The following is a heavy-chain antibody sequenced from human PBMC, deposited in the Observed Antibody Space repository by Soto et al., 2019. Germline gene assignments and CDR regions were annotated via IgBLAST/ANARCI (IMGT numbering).Heavy chain of an antibody. CDR1: GFTFSSYA. Sequence: EVQLLESGGGLVQPGGSLRLSCAASGFTFSSYAMSWVRLAPGKGLEWVSAISGSGASTNYADSVKGRFTIHRDTSKNTLSLQINRLRAEDTALYYCAKDAPPPRGVIVIPDYFDCWGQGTLVTVSS. V-gene: IGHV3-23*01. J-gene: IGHJ4*02. CDR3: AKDAPPPRGVIVIPDYFDC. D-gene: IGHD3-16*02. CDR2: ISGSGAST.